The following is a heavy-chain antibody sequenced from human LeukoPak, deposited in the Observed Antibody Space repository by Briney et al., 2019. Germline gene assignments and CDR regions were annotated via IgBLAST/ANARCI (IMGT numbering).Heavy chain of an antibody. CDR1: GYSFTSYW. Sequence: GESLKISCKGSGYSFTSYWIGWVRQMPGKGLEWMGIIYPGDSDTRYSPSFQGQVTISADKSISTAYLQWSSLKASDTAMYYCARSTQADDILTGLFDPWGQGTLVTVSS. CDR2: IYPGDSDT. J-gene: IGHJ5*02. V-gene: IGHV5-51*01. CDR3: ARSTQADDILTGLFDP. D-gene: IGHD3-9*01.